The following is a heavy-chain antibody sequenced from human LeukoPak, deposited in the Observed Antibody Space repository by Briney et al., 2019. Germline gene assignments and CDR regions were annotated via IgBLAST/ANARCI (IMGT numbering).Heavy chain of an antibody. CDR3: ARDHRYLGYY. CDR1: GGSISSYY. Sequence: SETLSLTCTVSGGSISSYYWSWIRQPPGKGLEWIGYIYYSGSTNYNPSLKSRVTISVDTSKNQFSLKLSSVTAADTAVYYCARDHRYLGYYWGQGTLVTVSS. CDR2: IYYSGST. V-gene: IGHV4-59*12. J-gene: IGHJ4*02. D-gene: IGHD2-2*02.